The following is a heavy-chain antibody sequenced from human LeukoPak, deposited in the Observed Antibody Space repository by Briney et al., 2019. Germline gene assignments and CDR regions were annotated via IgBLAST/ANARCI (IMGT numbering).Heavy chain of an antibody. CDR1: GFTFSSNA. J-gene: IGHJ4*02. D-gene: IGHD3-22*01. Sequence: GGSLRLSCAASGFTFSSNAMSWVRQAPGKGLEWVSAISGSGGSTYYADSVKGRFTISRDNSKNTLYLQMNSLRAEDTAVYYCAKDEDDSRDTDYWGQGTLVTVSS. V-gene: IGHV3-23*01. CDR3: AKDEDDSRDTDY. CDR2: ISGSGGST.